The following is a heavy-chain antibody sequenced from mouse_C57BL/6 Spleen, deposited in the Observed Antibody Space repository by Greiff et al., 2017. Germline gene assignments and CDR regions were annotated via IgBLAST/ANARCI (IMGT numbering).Heavy chain of an antibody. Sequence: QVQLQQPGAELVLPGASVKLSCKASGYTFTSYWMHWVKQRPGQGLEWIGEIDPSDSYTNYNQKFKGKSTLTVDKSSSTAYMQLSSLTSEDSAVYYCARPESYDGYYGYWGQGTTLTVSS. CDR1: GYTFTSYW. D-gene: IGHD2-3*01. CDR2: IDPSDSYT. J-gene: IGHJ2*01. CDR3: ARPESYDGYYGY. V-gene: IGHV1-69*01.